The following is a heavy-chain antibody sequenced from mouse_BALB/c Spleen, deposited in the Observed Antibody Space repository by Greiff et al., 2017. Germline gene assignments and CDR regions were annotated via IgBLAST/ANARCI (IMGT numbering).Heavy chain of an antibody. D-gene: IGHD1-1*01. CDR1: GFAFSSYD. J-gene: IGHJ2*01. CDR2: ISSGGGST. Sequence: EVKVEESGGGLVKPGGSLKLSCAASGFAFSSYDMSWVRQTPEKRLEWVAYISSGGGSTYYPDTVKGRFTISRDNAKNTLYLQMSSLKSEDTAMYYCARLGYYGSYYFDYWGQGTTLTVSS. CDR3: ARLGYYGSYYFDY. V-gene: IGHV5-12-1*01.